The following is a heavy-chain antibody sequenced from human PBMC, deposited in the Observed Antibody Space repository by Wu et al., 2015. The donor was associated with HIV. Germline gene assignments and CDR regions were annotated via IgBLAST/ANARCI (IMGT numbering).Heavy chain of an antibody. CDR2: IIPIFGTA. D-gene: IGHD2-15*01. CDR1: GYTFTSYG. Sequence: QVQLVQSGAEVKKPGASVKVSCKASGYTFTSYGISWVRQAPGQGLEWMGGIIPIFGTANYAQKFQGRVTITTDESTSTAYMELSSLRSEDTAVYYCARGDIVAYRTSYFDYWGQGTLVTVSS. J-gene: IGHJ4*02. V-gene: IGHV1-69*05. CDR3: ARGDIVAYRTSYFDY.